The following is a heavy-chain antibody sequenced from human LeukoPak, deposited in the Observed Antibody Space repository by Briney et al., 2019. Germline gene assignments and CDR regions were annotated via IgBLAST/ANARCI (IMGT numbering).Heavy chain of an antibody. J-gene: IGHJ4*02. Sequence: GGSLRLACAASGFTFSSYWMHWVRQAPGKGLVWVSRINSDGSSTSYADSVKGRFTISRDNAKNTLYLQMNSLRAEDTAVYYCARKYDSSIYYYQALGYWGQGTLVTVSS. V-gene: IGHV3-74*01. CDR1: GFTFSSYW. D-gene: IGHD3-22*01. CDR2: INSDGSST. CDR3: ARKYDSSIYYYQALGY.